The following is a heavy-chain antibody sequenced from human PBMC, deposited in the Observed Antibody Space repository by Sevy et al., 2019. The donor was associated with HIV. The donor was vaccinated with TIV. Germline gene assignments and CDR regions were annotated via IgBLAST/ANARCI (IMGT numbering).Heavy chain of an antibody. CDR1: GFSFSDYH. V-gene: IGHV3-11*01. D-gene: IGHD6-13*01. J-gene: IGHJ3*02. CDR2: ISGSTNAI. Sequence: GGSLRLSCAASGFSFSDYHMTWIRQAPGKGLEWVSYISGSTNAIFYADSVKGRFIISRDNTKKSLYLRMNTLRAEDTAVYYCARVGLAASGGGFGAFDMWGQGTMVTVSS. CDR3: ARVGLAASGGGFGAFDM.